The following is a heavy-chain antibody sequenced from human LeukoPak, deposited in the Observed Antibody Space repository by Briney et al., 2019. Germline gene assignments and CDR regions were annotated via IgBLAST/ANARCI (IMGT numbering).Heavy chain of an antibody. Sequence: SETLSLTCTVSGGSISSSSYYWGWIRQPPGKGLEWIGSIYYSGSTYYNPSLKSRVTISVDTSKNQFSLKLSSVTAADTAVYYCEGIAVAGTRDYWGQGTLVTVSS. CDR2: IYYSGST. CDR3: EGIAVAGTRDY. CDR1: GGSISSSSYY. J-gene: IGHJ4*02. D-gene: IGHD6-19*01. V-gene: IGHV4-39*01.